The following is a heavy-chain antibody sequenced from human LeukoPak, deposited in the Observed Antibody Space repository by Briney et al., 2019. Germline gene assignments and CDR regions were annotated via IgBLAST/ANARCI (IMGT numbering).Heavy chain of an antibody. D-gene: IGHD6-13*01. CDR1: GYTFTGYY. CDR3: ARYFSAAAGPPTKTRGAINAFDI. Sequence: GASVKVSCKASGYTFTGYYMHWVRQAPGQGLEWMGWINPNSGGTNYAQKFQGRVTMTRDTSISTAYMELSRLRSDDTAVYYCARYFSAAAGPPTKTRGAINAFDIWGQGTMVTVSS. CDR2: INPNSGGT. J-gene: IGHJ3*02. V-gene: IGHV1-2*02.